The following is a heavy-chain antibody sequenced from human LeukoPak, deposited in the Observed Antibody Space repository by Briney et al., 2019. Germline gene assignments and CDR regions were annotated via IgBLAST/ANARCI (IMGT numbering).Heavy chain of an antibody. CDR3: ARDWGSIKVIADY. CDR1: GYTFTGYY. Sequence: ASVKVSCKASGYTFTGYYMHWVRQAPGQGLEWMGWISSNSDNTNCAQKLQGRVTMTTDTSTSTAYMELRSLRSDDTAVYYCARDWGSIKVIADYWGQGTLVTVSS. D-gene: IGHD3-16*01. J-gene: IGHJ4*02. CDR2: ISSNSDNT. V-gene: IGHV1-18*04.